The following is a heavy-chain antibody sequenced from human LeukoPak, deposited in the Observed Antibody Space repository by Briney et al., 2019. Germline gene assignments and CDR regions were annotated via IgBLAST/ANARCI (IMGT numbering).Heavy chain of an antibody. CDR1: GFTFSSYE. J-gene: IGHJ4*02. Sequence: GGSLRLSCAASGFTFSSYEMNWVRQAPGKGLEWVSYISNSGNTIYYADSVKGRFTISRDNAKNSLYLQMNSLRAEDTALYYCARVGSEEGYYFDYWGQGTLVTVSS. CDR3: ARVGSEEGYYFDY. V-gene: IGHV3-48*03. D-gene: IGHD2-15*01. CDR2: ISNSGNTI.